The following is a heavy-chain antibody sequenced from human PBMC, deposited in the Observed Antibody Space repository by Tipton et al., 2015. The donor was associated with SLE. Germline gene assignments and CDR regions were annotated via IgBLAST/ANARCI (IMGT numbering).Heavy chain of an antibody. V-gene: IGHV4-38-2*02. Sequence: TLSLTCTVSGYSISSGYYWGWIRQPPGKGLEWIGGIYHSGSTYYNPSPKSRVTISVDTSKNQFSLKLSSVTAADTAVYYCARLITGMGIDYWGQGTLVTVSS. CDR1: GYSISSGYY. J-gene: IGHJ4*02. D-gene: IGHD1-20*01. CDR3: ARLITGMGIDY. CDR2: IYHSGST.